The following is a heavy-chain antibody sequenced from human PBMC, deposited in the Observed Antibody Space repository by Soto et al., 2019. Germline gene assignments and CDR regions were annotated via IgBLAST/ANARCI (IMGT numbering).Heavy chain of an antibody. Sequence: QITLKESGPTLVKPTQTLTLTCTFSGFSLSTCEVGVGWIRQPPGTSLEWLALIYWDDDKRYSPTLKSRLTNTKDTPKNEVDLTTNNRDPVDTATYYCAHTDYPGGGSNYGMDGWGQGTTVTVS. J-gene: IGHJ6*02. CDR2: IYWDDDK. D-gene: IGHD3-16*01. CDR1: GFSLSTCEVG. V-gene: IGHV2-5*02. CDR3: AHTDYPGGGSNYGMDG.